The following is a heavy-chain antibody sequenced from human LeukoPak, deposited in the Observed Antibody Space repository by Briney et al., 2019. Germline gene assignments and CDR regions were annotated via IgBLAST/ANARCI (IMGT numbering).Heavy chain of an antibody. J-gene: IGHJ6*03. CDR2: IYYSGXT. CDR3: XXXXXXXXXXXXXXXXGXXXXMDV. Sequence: XXXXSGGSISSSSYYWGWIRQPPGKGLEWIGSIYYSGXTYYNPSLKSRFTISVDTSKNQFPLKLSSVTAADTAVYXXXXXXXXXXXXXXXXXXGXXXXMDVWGXGXTVTISS. V-gene: IGHV4-39*06. CDR1: GGSISSSSYY.